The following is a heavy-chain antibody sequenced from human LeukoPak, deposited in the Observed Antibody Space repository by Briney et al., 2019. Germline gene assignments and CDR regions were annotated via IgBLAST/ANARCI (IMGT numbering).Heavy chain of an antibody. J-gene: IGHJ3*01. CDR1: GGSFTTHY. Sequence: SETLSLTCTVSGGSFTTHYWSWIRQPPGRGLDWIGYISYIGSTNYNPSLKSRVTISIDTSKNEVSLMLTSVTAADTAVYYCASDSISMNAFDAWGQGTMVTVSS. CDR2: ISYIGST. D-gene: IGHD3-22*01. CDR3: ASDSISMNAFDA. V-gene: IGHV4-59*11.